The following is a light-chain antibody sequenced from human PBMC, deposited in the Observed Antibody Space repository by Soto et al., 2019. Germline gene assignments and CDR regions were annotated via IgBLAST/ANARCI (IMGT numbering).Light chain of an antibody. CDR2: DVR. Sequence: QSALTQHASVSGSHAQSSTISCTGTSSDVARYNYVSWYQQHPGKAPKQMIYDVRNRPSGVSNRFSGSESGNTASLTISGFQAEYEAACFCSSSKSRSTLVFGGGTKVTVL. CDR3: SSSKSRSTLV. CDR1: SSDVARYNY. V-gene: IGLV2-14*03. J-gene: IGLJ2*01.